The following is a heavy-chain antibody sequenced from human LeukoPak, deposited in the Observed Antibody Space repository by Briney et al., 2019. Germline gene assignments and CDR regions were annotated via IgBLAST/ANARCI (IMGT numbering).Heavy chain of an antibody. D-gene: IGHD4-17*01. CDR2: ISGSGGST. CDR1: GFTFVNYA. J-gene: IGHJ4*02. CDR3: AKDLYGDYSFDY. V-gene: IGHV3-23*01. Sequence: GGSPRLSCAASGFTFVNYAMNWVRQAPGKGLEWVSGISGSGGSTYYADSVKGRFTISRDNSENTLYLQMNGLGAEDSAVYYCAKDLYGDYSFDYWGQGTLVTVSS.